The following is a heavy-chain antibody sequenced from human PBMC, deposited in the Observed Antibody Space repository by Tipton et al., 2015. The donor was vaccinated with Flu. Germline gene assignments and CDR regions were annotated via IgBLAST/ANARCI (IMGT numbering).Heavy chain of an antibody. CDR1: GGTFSSYA. CDR2: IIPIFGTA. V-gene: IGHV1-69*01. D-gene: IGHD3-16*02. Sequence: QVQLVQSGAEVKKPGSSVKVSCKASGGTFSSYAISWVRQAPGQGLEWMGGIIPIFGTANYAQKFQGRVTITADESTSTAYMELSSLRSEDTAVYYCARSTYDYVWGSYRYGDYWGQGTLVTVSS. CDR3: ARSTYDYVWGSYRYGDY. J-gene: IGHJ4*02.